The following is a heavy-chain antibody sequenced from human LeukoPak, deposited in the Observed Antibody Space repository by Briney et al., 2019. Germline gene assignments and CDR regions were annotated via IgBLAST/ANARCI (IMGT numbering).Heavy chain of an antibody. Sequence: GASVKVSCKASGYTFTSYYMHWVRQAPGQGLEWMGIINPSGGSTSYAQKFQGRVTMTRDTSTSTVYMELSSLRSEDTAVYYCASNYGGNSVGGYYYYYMDVWGKGTTVTVSS. CDR2: INPSGGST. V-gene: IGHV1-46*01. CDR1: GYTFTSYY. CDR3: ASNYGGNSVGGYYYYYMDV. J-gene: IGHJ6*03. D-gene: IGHD4-23*01.